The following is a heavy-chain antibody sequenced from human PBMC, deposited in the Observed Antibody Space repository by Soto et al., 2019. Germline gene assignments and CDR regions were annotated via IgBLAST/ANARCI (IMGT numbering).Heavy chain of an antibody. CDR2: IYYSGST. V-gene: IGHV4-39*01. J-gene: IGHJ4*02. CDR3: ASLGTGSSWYEGGFDY. CDR1: GGSISSSSYY. Sequence: SETLSLTCTVSGGSISSSSYYWGWIRQPPGKGLEWIGSIYYSGSTYYNPSLKSRVTISVDTSKNQFSLKLSSVTAADTAVYYCASLGTGSSWYEGGFDYWGQGTLVTVSS. D-gene: IGHD6-13*01.